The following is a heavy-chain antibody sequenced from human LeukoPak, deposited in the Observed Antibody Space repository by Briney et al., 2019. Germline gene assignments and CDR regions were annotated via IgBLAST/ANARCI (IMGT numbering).Heavy chain of an antibody. CDR1: GESFSGYY. V-gene: IGHV4-34*01. Sequence: SETLSLTCAVYGESFSGYYWTWIRQPPGKGLEWIGEINHSGSTTYNPSLKSRVTISINTSQNQFSLKLSSVTAADTAVYYCARATEPYSRSWFYNYWGQGTLVTVSS. J-gene: IGHJ4*02. D-gene: IGHD6-13*01. CDR2: INHSGST. CDR3: ARATEPYSRSWFYNY.